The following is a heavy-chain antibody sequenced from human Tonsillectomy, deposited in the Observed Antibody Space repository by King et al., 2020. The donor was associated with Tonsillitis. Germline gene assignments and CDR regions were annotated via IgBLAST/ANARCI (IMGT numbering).Heavy chain of an antibody. D-gene: IGHD3-22*01. Sequence: QVQLVESGGGVVQPGRSLRLSCAASGFTFSNYAMHWVRQAPGKGLEWVAVISYDGSDKYYADSVRGRFTISRDNSKNKLYLQMNSLRNEDTAIYYCARDQSPGDSSGYLNHWAQGTLVTVSS. J-gene: IGHJ5*02. CDR2: ISYDGSDK. CDR3: ARDQSPGDSSGYLNH. V-gene: IGHV3-30-3*01. CDR1: GFTFSNYA.